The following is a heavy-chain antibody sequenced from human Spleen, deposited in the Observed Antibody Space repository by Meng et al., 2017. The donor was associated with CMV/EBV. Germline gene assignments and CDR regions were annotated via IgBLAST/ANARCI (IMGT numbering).Heavy chain of an antibody. D-gene: IGHD1-26*01. J-gene: IGHJ3*02. CDR3: TTASGSYSDAFDI. CDR2: IKSKTDGGTT. V-gene: IGHV3-15*01. CDR1: GFTFSSYA. Sequence: GESLKPSCAASGFTFSSYAMSWVRQAPGKGLEWVGRIKSKTDGGTTDYAAPVKGRFTISRDESKNTLYLQMNSLKTEYTAVYYCTTASGSYSDAFDIWGQGTMVTVSS.